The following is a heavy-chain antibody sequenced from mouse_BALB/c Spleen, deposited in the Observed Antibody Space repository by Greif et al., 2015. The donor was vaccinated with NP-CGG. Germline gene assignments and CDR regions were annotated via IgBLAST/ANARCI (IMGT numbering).Heavy chain of an antibody. CDR2: ISSGSSTI. J-gene: IGHJ2*01. CDR3: ARGPFTTATGYYFDY. V-gene: IGHV5-17*02. Sequence: EVKLVESGGGLVQPGGSRKLSCAASGFTFSSFGMHWVRQAPEKGLEWVAYISSGSSTIYYADTVKGRFTISRVNPKNTLFLQMTSLRSEDTAMYYCARGPFTTATGYYFDYWGQGTTLTVSS. CDR1: GFTFSSFG. D-gene: IGHD1-2*01.